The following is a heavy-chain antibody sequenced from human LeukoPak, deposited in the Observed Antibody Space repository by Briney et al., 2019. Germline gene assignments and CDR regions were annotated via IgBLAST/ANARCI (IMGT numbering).Heavy chain of an antibody. CDR2: IYYTGNT. Sequence: PSETLSLTCTVSGGSISSNTYYWDWIRQPPGKGLEWIGSIYYTGNTYYNPSLKSRVTISVDKSKNQFSLKLSSVTAADTAVYYCARGSNYDILTGYYKDYYYYYGMDVWGQGTTVTVSS. CDR1: GGSISSNTYY. J-gene: IGHJ6*02. D-gene: IGHD3-9*01. V-gene: IGHV4-39*07. CDR3: ARGSNYDILTGYYKDYYYYYGMDV.